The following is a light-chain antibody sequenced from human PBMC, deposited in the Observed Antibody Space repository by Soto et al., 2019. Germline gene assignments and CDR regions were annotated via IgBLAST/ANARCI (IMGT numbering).Light chain of an antibody. V-gene: IGLV1-40*01. CDR1: SSNIGAGYD. J-gene: IGLJ3*02. Sequence: QSVLTQPPSVSGAPGQRVTISCTGSSSNIGAGYDVHWYQQLPGTAPKLLMYGNSNRPSGVPDRFSDSKSGTSASLAITGLQAEDEADYYCQSYDSSLSGSVFGGGTQLTVL. CDR3: QSYDSSLSGSV. CDR2: GNS.